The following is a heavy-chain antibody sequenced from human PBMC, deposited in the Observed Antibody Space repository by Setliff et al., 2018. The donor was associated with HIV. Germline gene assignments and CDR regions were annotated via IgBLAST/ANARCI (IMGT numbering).Heavy chain of an antibody. CDR1: GFTFSSYS. Sequence: LRLSCAASGFTFSSYSMNWVRQAPGKGLEWVPSISSSSSYIYYADSVKGRFTISRDNAKNSLYLQMNSLRAEDTAVYYCARVGAATASYYYYYMDVWGKGTTVTVSS. CDR2: ISSSSSYI. J-gene: IGHJ6*03. CDR3: ARVGAATASYYYYYMDV. V-gene: IGHV3-21*01. D-gene: IGHD1-26*01.